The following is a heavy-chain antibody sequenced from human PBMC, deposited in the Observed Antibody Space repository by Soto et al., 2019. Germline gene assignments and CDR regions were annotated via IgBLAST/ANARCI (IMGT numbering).Heavy chain of an antibody. J-gene: IGHJ5*02. Sequence: ASVKVSCKVSGGTLNSQSITWVRQAPGQGLEWMGGIIPMFGTPTDAQKFRGRVTISADTSTSTVYTELRSLSSQDTAVYYCATSLAARRKPYNWLDAWGQGTLVTVSS. CDR3: ATSLAARRKPYNWLDA. CDR1: GGTLNSQS. CDR2: IIPMFGTP. V-gene: IGHV1-69*06. D-gene: IGHD6-6*01.